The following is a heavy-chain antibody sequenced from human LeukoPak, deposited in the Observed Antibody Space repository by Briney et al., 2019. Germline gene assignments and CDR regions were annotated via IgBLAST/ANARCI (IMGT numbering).Heavy chain of an antibody. CDR1: GFPLSSYW. CDR2: INQDGREK. CDR3: ARRVVLGTPHFDY. Sequence: GGSLRLSCAASGFPLSSYWMSWVRQAPGKGLEWVANINQDGREKDYVDSVKGRFTISRDNAKKSQYLQMNSLRVEDTAVYYCARRVVLGTPHFDYWGQGTLVTVSS. J-gene: IGHJ4*02. D-gene: IGHD4-23*01. V-gene: IGHV3-7*01.